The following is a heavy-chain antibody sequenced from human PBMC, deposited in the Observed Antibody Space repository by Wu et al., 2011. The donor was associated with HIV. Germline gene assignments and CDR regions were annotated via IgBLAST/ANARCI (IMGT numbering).Heavy chain of an antibody. Sequence: KISCKGSGYSFTSCWIGWVRQMPGKGLEWMGIIYPGDSDTRYSPSFQGQVTISADKSISTAYLQWSSLKASDTAIYYCARLPQWGSVQPFDIWGQGTMVTVSS. V-gene: IGHV5-51*01. CDR1: GYSFTSCW. D-gene: IGHD5/OR15-5a*01. J-gene: IGHJ3*02. CDR3: ARLPQWGSVQPFDI. CDR2: IYPGDSDT.